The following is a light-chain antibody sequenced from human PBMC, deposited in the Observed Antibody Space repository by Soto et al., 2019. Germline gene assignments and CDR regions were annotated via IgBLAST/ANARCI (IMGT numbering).Light chain of an antibody. J-gene: IGKJ3*01. V-gene: IGKV3-11*01. CDR2: DAS. Sequence: EIVLTQSPATLSLSPGERATLSCRASQSVISYLAWYQQKPGQAHRLLIYDASNMATGIPATFSGSGSGTDFSLTIRSPEPEDFAVYDCQQRSNWAPGGEFTFGPGTKVDIK. CDR3: QQRSNWAPGGEFT. CDR1: QSVISY.